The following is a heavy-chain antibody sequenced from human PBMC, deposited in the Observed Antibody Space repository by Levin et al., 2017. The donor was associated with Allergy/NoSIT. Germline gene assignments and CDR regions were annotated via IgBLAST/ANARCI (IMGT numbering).Heavy chain of an antibody. D-gene: IGHD3-3*01. CDR2: IYSGGST. CDR1: GFTVSSNY. V-gene: IGHV3-53*01. Sequence: LSLTCAASGFTVSSNYMSWVRQAPGKGLEWVSVIYSGGSTYYADSVKGRFTISRDNSKNTLYLQMNSLRAEDTAVYYCLVPFWLLGYWGQGTLVTVSS. J-gene: IGHJ4*02. CDR3: LVPFWLLGY.